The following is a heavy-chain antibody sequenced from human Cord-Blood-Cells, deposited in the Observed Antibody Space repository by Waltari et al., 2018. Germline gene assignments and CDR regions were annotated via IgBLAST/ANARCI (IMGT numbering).Heavy chain of an antibody. CDR1: GFTFSRYS. D-gene: IGHD6-13*01. J-gene: IGHJ6*02. V-gene: IGHV3-21*01. CDR3: ARDSSSSWYYYYYYGMDV. CDR2: ISSSSSYI. Sequence: EVQLVESGGGLVKPGGSLRLSCAASGFTFSRYSMNWVRQAPGKGLEWVSSISSSSSYIYYADSVKGRFTISRDNAKNSLYLQMNSLRAEDTAVYYCARDSSSSWYYYYYYGMDVWGQGTTVTVSS.